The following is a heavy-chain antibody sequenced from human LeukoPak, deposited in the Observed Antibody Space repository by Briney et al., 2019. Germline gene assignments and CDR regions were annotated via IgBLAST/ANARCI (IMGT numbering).Heavy chain of an antibody. CDR3: ARSIFGVVTMRGAFDI. CDR2: ISYDGSKK. D-gene: IGHD3-3*01. Sequence: GGSLRLSCAASGFTFSSCAMHWVRQAPGKGLEWVAIISYDGSKKYYADSVKGRFTISRDNSKNTLYLQMNSLRAEDTAVYYCARSIFGVVTMRGAFDIWGQGTMVTVSS. CDR1: GFTFSSCA. J-gene: IGHJ3*02. V-gene: IGHV3-30-3*01.